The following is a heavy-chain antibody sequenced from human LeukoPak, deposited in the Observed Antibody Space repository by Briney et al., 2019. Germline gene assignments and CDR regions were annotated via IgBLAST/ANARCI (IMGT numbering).Heavy chain of an antibody. V-gene: IGHV4-34*01. Sequence: SETLSLTCAVYGGPFSGYYWSWIRQPPGKGLEWAGEINHSGSTNYNPSLKSRVPISVDTSKNQFSLKLSSVTAADTAVYYCARDRRSRGYSYGRIFGYWGQGTLVTVSS. CDR1: GGPFSGYY. D-gene: IGHD5-18*01. J-gene: IGHJ4*02. CDR3: ARDRRSRGYSYGRIFGY. CDR2: INHSGST.